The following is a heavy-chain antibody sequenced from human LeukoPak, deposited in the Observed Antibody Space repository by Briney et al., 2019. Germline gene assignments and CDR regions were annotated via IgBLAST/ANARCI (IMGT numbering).Heavy chain of an antibody. Sequence: GGSLRLSCAASGFTFSSYVMSWVRQAPGKGLEWVSAISGSGGSTYYADSVKGRFTISRDNSKNTLYLQMNSLRAEDTAIYYCAKDGGDGYTGDAFDIWGQGTMVTVSS. CDR1: GFTFSSYV. V-gene: IGHV3-23*01. J-gene: IGHJ3*02. CDR2: ISGSGGST. D-gene: IGHD5-24*01. CDR3: AKDGGDGYTGDAFDI.